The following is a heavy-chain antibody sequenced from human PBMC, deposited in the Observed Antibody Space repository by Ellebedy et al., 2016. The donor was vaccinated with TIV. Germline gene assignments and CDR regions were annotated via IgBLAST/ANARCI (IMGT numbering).Heavy chain of an antibody. V-gene: IGHV1-69*13. CDR2: IIPVFGTA. CDR1: GGTFRSFA. CDR3: ARGSYGSRAGPGLLDY. J-gene: IGHJ4*02. Sequence: AASVKVSCKASGGTFRSFAISWVRQAPGQGLEWMGGIIPVFGTATYAQKFQGRVTITADESTSTSYMELSSLKSEDTAVYYCARGSYGSRAGPGLLDYWGQGTLVTVSS. D-gene: IGHD3-10*01.